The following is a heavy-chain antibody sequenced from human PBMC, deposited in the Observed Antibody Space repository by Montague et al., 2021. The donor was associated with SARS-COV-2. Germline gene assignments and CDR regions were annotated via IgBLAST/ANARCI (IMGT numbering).Heavy chain of an antibody. J-gene: IGHJ6*02. CDR3: ARMGSSWYVRYYYYYGMDV. D-gene: IGHD6-13*01. V-gene: IGHV3-7*01. Sequence: SLRLSCAASGFTFSSYWMSWVCQAPGKGLEWVANIKQDGSEKYYVDSVKGRFTISRDNAKNSLYLQMNSLRAEDTAVYYCARMGSSWYVRYYYYYGMDVWGQGTTVTVSS. CDR2: IKQDGSEK. CDR1: GFTFSSYW.